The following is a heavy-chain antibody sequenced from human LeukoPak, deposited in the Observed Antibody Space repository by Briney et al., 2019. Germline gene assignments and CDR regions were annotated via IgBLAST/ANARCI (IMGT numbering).Heavy chain of an antibody. CDR2: IIPILGIA. J-gene: IGHJ4*02. D-gene: IGHD2-2*01. CDR1: GYTFTSYG. CDR3: ARGVAPAAMDY. Sequence: ASVKVSCKASGYTFTSYGISWVRQAPGQGLEWMGRIIPILGIANYAQKFQGRVTITADKSTSTAYMELSSLRSEDTAVYYCARGVAPAAMDYWGQGTLVTVSS. V-gene: IGHV1-69*04.